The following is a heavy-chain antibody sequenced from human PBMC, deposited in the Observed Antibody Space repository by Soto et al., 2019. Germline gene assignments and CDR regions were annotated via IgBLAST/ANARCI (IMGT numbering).Heavy chain of an antibody. Sequence: EVQLVESGGGLVNPGGSLRLSCAASGFTFSSYSMNWVRQAPGKGLEWVSSITSSTGYIDYADSVKGRFTISRDNAKNSLYLQMNSLRAEDTAVYYCARMRGSYDFDYWGQGTLVTVSS. J-gene: IGHJ4*02. V-gene: IGHV3-21*01. CDR1: GFTFSSYS. CDR2: ITSSTGYI. D-gene: IGHD1-26*01. CDR3: ARMRGSYDFDY.